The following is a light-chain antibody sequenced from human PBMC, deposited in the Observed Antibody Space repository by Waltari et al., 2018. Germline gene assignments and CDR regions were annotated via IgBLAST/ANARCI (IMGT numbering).Light chain of an antibody. V-gene: IGLV2-14*03. CDR3: SSYRRSDIVV. CDR1: SSDVGGYNY. Sequence: QSALTQPASVSGSPGQSITISCTGTSSDVGGYNYVSWYQHHPGKAPKIMIYDVNDRPSGVSNRFSGSKSGNTASLTISGLQAEDEADYYCSSYRRSDIVVSGGGTKLTVL. CDR2: DVN. J-gene: IGLJ2*01.